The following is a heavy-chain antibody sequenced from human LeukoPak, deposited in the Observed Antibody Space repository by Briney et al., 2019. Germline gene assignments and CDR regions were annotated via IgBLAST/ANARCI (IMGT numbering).Heavy chain of an antibody. D-gene: IGHD6-13*01. CDR1: GFTVSSNY. CDR2: IYSGGNT. V-gene: IGHV3-66*02. CDR3: ATDSPGIAAAGRVY. J-gene: IGHJ4*02. Sequence: GGSLRLSCAASGFTVSSNYMSWVRQAPGKGLEWVSFIYSGGNTYYADSVKGRFTISRDNSKNTLYLQMHSLRAEDTAVYYCATDSPGIAAAGRVYWGQGTLVTVSS.